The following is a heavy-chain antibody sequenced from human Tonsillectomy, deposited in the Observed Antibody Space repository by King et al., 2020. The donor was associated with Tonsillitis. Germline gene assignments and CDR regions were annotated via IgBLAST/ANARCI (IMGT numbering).Heavy chain of an antibody. Sequence: VQLVESGGGLVQPGGSLRLSCAASGFTFSSYAMSGVRQAPGKGLEWVSAISGSGGSTYYANSVKGRFTISRDNSKNTLYLQMNSLRAEDTAVYYCARDRGGSGGYQHDYWGQGTLVTVAS. D-gene: IGHD1-26*01. V-gene: IGHV3-23*04. CDR3: ARDRGGSGGYQHDY. J-gene: IGHJ4*02. CDR1: GFTFSSYA. CDR2: ISGSGGST.